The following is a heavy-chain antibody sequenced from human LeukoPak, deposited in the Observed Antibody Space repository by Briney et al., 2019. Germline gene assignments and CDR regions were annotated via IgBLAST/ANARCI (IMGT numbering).Heavy chain of an antibody. Sequence: PGGSLRLSCAASGFTFSSYAMSWVRQAPGKGLEWVSAISGSGGSTYYADSVKGRFTISRDNSKNTLYLQMNSLRAEDTAVYYCAKEAAFWFGELLYILDYWGQGTLVTVSS. CDR2: ISGSGGST. CDR3: AKEAAFWFGELLYILDY. CDR1: GFTFSSYA. V-gene: IGHV3-23*01. D-gene: IGHD3-10*01. J-gene: IGHJ4*02.